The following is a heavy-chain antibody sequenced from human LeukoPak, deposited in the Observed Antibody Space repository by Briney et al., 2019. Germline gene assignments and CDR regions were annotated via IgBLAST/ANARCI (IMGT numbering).Heavy chain of an antibody. CDR2: IIPIFGTA. CDR3: ARRDSSGWYNYFDY. J-gene: IGHJ4*02. CDR1: GYSFTSSG. Sequence: SVKVSCKASGYSFTSSGISWVRQAPGQGLEWMGGIIPIFGTANYAQKFQGRVTITADESTSTAYMELSSLRSEDTAVYYCARRDSSGWYNYFDYWGQGTLVTVSS. V-gene: IGHV1-69*13. D-gene: IGHD6-19*01.